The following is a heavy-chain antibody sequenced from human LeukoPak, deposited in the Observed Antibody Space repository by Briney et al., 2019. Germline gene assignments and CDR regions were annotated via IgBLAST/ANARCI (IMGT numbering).Heavy chain of an antibody. V-gene: IGHV3-33*01. CDR2: IWYDGSNK. J-gene: IGHJ4*02. Sequence: TGGSLRLSCAASGFTFSSYGMHWVRQAPGKGLEWVAVIWYDGSNKYYADSVKGRFTISRNNSKNTLYLQMNSLRAEDTAVYYCARDEFTVTTGVDYWGQGTLVTVSS. CDR1: GFTFSSYG. D-gene: IGHD4-17*01. CDR3: ARDEFTVTTGVDY.